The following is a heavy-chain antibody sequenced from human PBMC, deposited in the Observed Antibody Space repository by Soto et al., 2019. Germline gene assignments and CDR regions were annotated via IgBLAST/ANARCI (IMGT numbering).Heavy chain of an antibody. J-gene: IGHJ5*02. D-gene: IGHD6-6*01. V-gene: IGHV1-18*01. Sequence: QVQLVQSGAEVKKPGASVQVSCKASGYTFTSYGITWVRQAPGQGLEWMGWISTYNGNTNYEQKLQGRVTMTTATATSTAYREMRSLRSDDTAVYYCARSLGYSSSDLFDPWGQGPRVTVSS. CDR3: ARSLGYSSSDLFDP. CDR1: GYTFTSYG. CDR2: ISTYNGNT.